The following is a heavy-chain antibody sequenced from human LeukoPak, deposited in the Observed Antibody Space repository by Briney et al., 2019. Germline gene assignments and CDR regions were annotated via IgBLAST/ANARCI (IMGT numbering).Heavy chain of an antibody. V-gene: IGHV3-49*04. D-gene: IGHD5-24*01. CDR1: GFTFGDYA. Sequence: PGGSLRLSCTASGFTFGDYAMSWVRQAPGKGLEWVGFIRSKAYGGTTEYAASVKGRFTISRDDSKSIAYLQTNSLKTEDTAVYYCTRSTKGSRDGYNFWGQGTLVTVSS. J-gene: IGHJ4*02. CDR3: TRSTKGSRDGYNF. CDR2: IRSKAYGGTT.